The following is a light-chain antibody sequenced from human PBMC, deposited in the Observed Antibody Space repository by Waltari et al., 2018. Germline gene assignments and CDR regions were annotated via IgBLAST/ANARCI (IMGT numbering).Light chain of an antibody. J-gene: IGKJ1*01. CDR2: EAS. CDR3: QNHERLPAT. V-gene: IGKV3-20*01. CDR1: QNIGRY. Sequence: IVLPQSPGTLSLSPGERATLSCRASQNIGRYLVWYQQKPGQAPRLLIYEASRRATGIPDRFSGSGSGTDFSLTISRLEPEDFAIYYCQNHERLPATFGQGTKVEIK.